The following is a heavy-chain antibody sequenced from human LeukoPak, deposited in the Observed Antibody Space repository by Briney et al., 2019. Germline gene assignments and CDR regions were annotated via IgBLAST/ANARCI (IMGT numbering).Heavy chain of an antibody. CDR3: ARDGGSSWYLNEHNWFDP. CDR1: GGSISSYY. Sequence: SETLSLTCTVSGGSISSYYWSWIRQPAGKGLEWIGRIYTSGSTNYNPSLKSRVTMSVDTSKNQFSLKLSSVTAADTAVYYCARDGGSSWYLNEHNWFDPWGQGTLVTVSS. J-gene: IGHJ5*02. V-gene: IGHV4-4*07. D-gene: IGHD6-13*01. CDR2: IYTSGST.